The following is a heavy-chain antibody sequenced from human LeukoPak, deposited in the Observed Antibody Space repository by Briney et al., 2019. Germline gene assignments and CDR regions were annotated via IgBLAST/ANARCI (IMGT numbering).Heavy chain of an antibody. V-gene: IGHV3-11*04. CDR3: AKTVAGSFYFDY. D-gene: IGHD6-19*01. Sequence: GGSLRLSCAASGFTFSDYYMSWIRQAPGKGLEWVSYISSSGSTIYYADSVKGRFTISRNNAKNSLYLQMNSLRAEDTAVYYCAKTVAGSFYFDYWGQGTLVTVSS. CDR2: ISSSGSTI. J-gene: IGHJ4*02. CDR1: GFTFSDYY.